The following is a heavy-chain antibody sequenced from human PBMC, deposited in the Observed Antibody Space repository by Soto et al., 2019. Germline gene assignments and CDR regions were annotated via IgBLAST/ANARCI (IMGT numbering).Heavy chain of an antibody. CDR1: GFTLEDYT. CDR2: ITWDGAGT. Sequence: VQLVQSGGGVVQPGGSLRLSCAASGFTLEDYTMHWVPQLPGKCLEWVSLITWDGAGTSYADSVRGRFSISRDNSKNSLFQQTNRLRVGETGLYYCARPVRGLIYGMDVWGQGTTVNVS. J-gene: IGHJ6*02. CDR3: ARPVRGLIYGMDV. D-gene: IGHD3-10*01. V-gene: IGHV3-43*01.